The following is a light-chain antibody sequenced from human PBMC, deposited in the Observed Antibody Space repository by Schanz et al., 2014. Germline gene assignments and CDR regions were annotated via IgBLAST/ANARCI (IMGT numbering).Light chain of an antibody. CDR2: GAS. J-gene: IGKJ1*01. CDR3: QQYGSSPRT. CDR1: ERVRGY. V-gene: IGKV3-20*01. Sequence: EIVLTQSPATLSLSPGDRATLSCRASERVRGYLAWYQHKPGQAPRLLIYGASSRASGIPDRFSGSGSGTDFTLTISRLEPEDFAVYYCQQYGSSPRTFGQGTKVEIK.